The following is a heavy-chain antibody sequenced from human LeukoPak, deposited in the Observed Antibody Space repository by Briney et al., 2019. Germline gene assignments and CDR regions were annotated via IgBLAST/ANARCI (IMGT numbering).Heavy chain of an antibody. CDR3: ARVAERHLDYYFDY. J-gene: IGHJ4*02. D-gene: IGHD6-25*01. CDR1: GYTFTGYY. CDR2: INPNSGGT. V-gene: IGHV1-2*02. Sequence: ASVKVSCKASGYTFTGYYMHWVRQAPGQGLEWMGWINPNSGGTNYAQKFQGRVTMTRDTSISTAYMELRSLRSDDTAVYYCARVAERHLDYYFDYWGQGTLVTVSS.